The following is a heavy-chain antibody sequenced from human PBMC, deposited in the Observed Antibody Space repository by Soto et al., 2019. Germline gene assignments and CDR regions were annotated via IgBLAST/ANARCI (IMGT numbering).Heavy chain of an antibody. CDR1: GGTFSSYA. V-gene: IGHV1-69*12. CDR2: IIPIFGTA. J-gene: IGHJ4*02. Sequence: QVQLVQSGAEVKKPGSSVKVSCKASGGTFSSYAISWVRQAPGQGLEWMGGIIPIFGTANYAQKFQGRVTITADESTSTADMELSSLRSEDTAVYYCARSGAFGVAGTNHFDYWGQGTLVTVSS. D-gene: IGHD3-3*01. CDR3: ARSGAFGVAGTNHFDY.